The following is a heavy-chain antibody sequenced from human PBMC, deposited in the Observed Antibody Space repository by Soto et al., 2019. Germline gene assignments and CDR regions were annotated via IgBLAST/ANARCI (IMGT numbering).Heavy chain of an antibody. Sequence: GGSLRLSCAASGFTFSSYDMHWVRQATGKGLEWVSAIGTAGDTYYPGSVKGRFTISRENAKNSLYLQMNSLRAEDTAVYYCARVASYDYVLGYGMDVWGQGTTVTVSS. V-gene: IGHV3-13*01. D-gene: IGHD5-12*01. CDR1: GFTFSSYD. CDR2: IGTAGDT. CDR3: ARVASYDYVLGYGMDV. J-gene: IGHJ6*02.